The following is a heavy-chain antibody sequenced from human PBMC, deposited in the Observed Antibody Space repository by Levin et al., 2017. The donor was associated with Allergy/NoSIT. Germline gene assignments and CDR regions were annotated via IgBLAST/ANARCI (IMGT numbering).Heavy chain of an antibody. Sequence: SGPTLVKPTQTLTLTCTFSGFSLSTNGMRLSWIRQPPGKAPEWLARIDWDNDRFYSTSLKTRLTISKDTSKNQVVLTMTNVDPVDTATYYCARIRGGNYYYFDCWGQGALVTVSS. CDR1: GFSLSTNGMR. J-gene: IGHJ4*02. D-gene: IGHD1-26*01. CDR3: ARIRGGNYYYFDC. CDR2: IDWDNDR. V-gene: IGHV2-70*04.